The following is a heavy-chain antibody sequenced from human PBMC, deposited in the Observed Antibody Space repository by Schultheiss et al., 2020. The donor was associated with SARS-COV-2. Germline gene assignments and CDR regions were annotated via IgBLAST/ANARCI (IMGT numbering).Heavy chain of an antibody. V-gene: IGHV1-24*01. Sequence: ASVKVSCKVSGYTLTELSIHWVRQAPGKGLEWMGGFDPEDGETIYAQKFQGRVTMTTDTSTSTAYMELRSLRSDDTAVYYCAREGALVRGNYGMDVWGQGTTVTVSS. J-gene: IGHJ6*02. CDR1: GYTLTELS. CDR3: AREGALVRGNYGMDV. D-gene: IGHD3-10*01. CDR2: FDPEDGET.